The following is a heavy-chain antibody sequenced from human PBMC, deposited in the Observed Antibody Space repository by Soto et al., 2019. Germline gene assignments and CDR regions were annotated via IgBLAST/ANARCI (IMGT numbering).Heavy chain of an antibody. Sequence: SETLSLTCAVYGGSFSGYYWSWIRQPPGKGLEWIGEINHSGSTNYNPSLKSRVTISVDTSKNQFSLKLSSVTAADTAVYYCASRAEIGRRSSSCDYWGRGTLGAVAS. CDR1: GGSFSGYY. CDR2: INHSGST. V-gene: IGHV4-34*01. J-gene: IGHJ4*02. CDR3: ASRAEIGRRSSSCDY. D-gene: IGHD6-6*01.